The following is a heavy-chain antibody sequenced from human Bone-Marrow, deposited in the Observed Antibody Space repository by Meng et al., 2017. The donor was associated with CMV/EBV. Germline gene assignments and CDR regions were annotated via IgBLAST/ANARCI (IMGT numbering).Heavy chain of an antibody. Sequence: GGSLRLSCAASGFTFSRYWMHWVRQAPGKGLVWVSRISTDGINTGYADSVKGRFTISRDNAKNTLHLQMDNLRAEDTAVYYCARDSLTAGYYGMVGWGQGATVTVSS. CDR2: ISTDGINT. J-gene: IGHJ6*02. V-gene: IGHV3-74*01. D-gene: IGHD1-20*01. CDR3: ARDSLTAGYYGMVG. CDR1: GFTFSRYW.